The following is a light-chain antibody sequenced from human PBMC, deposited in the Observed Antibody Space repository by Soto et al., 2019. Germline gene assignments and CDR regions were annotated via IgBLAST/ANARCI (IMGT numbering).Light chain of an antibody. CDR1: QTISSW. CDR3: QHYNSYSEE. J-gene: IGKJ1*01. CDR2: KAS. V-gene: IGKV1-5*03. Sequence: DIQMTQSPSTLSGSVGDRVTITCRASQTISSWLAWYQQKPGKAPKLLIYKASTLKSGVPSRFSASGYGAEFTLTISSLKPDDFGTYYWQHYNSYSEEFGQGTKGDIK.